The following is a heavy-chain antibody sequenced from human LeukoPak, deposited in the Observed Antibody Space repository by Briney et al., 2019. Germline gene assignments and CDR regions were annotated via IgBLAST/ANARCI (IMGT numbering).Heavy chain of an antibody. CDR3: AKDGGEYNYDY. CDR1: GFTFSSYG. J-gene: IGHJ4*02. D-gene: IGHD1-1*01. V-gene: IGHV3-30*02. CDR2: IHYDGSNK. Sequence: GGSLRLSCAASGFTFSSYGMHWVRQAPGKGLEWVAFIHYDGSNKLYADSVKGRFTISRDNSKNTLYLQMNSLGAEDTAVYYCAKDGGEYNYDYWGQGTLVTVSS.